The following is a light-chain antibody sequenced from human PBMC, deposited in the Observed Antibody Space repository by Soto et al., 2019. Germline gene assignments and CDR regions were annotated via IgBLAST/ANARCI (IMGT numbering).Light chain of an antibody. CDR2: KAS. V-gene: IGKV1-5*03. J-gene: IGKJ1*01. CDR3: QQYNSYSEA. Sequence: DIQMTQSPSTLSGSVGDRVTITCRASQTISSWLAWYQQKPGKAPKLLIYKASTLKSGVPSRFSGSGSGTEFTLTIIRLQPDDFATYYFQQYNSYSEAFGQGTKVELQ. CDR1: QTISSW.